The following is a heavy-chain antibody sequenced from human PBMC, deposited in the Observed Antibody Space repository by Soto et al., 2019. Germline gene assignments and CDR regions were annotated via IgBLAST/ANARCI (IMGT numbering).Heavy chain of an antibody. V-gene: IGHV4-59*08. D-gene: IGHD6-13*01. CDR2: IYSSGST. J-gene: IGHJ4*02. CDR1: GGSISNYY. Sequence: QVQLQESGPGLVKPSETLSLTCTVSGGSISNYYWSWIRQPPGKGLEWIGYIYSSGSTNYNPSLKSRVIISVDTSKNQFAVKLYAVTAADTAVYYCARLSHPYGRSWYMDYWGQGTLGTVSS. CDR3: ARLSHPYGRSWYMDY.